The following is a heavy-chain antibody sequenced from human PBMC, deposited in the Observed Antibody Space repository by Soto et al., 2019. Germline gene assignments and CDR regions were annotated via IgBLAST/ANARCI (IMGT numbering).Heavy chain of an antibody. CDR1: GFILSRHW. CDR3: AREVIAATGTIRWFDP. J-gene: IGHJ5*02. CDR2: INDGGSST. V-gene: IGHV3-74*03. Sequence: VGSMRLSCAASGFILSRHWMHWVRQTPGKGPVWVSRINDGGSSTKYADSVKGRFTIARDNAKNTVFLQMSSLRAEDTAVYYCAREVIAATGTIRWFDPWGQGTLVTVSS. D-gene: IGHD6-25*01.